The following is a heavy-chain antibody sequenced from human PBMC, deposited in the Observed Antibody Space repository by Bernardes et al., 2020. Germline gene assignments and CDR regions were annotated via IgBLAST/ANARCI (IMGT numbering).Heavy chain of an antibody. CDR1: GGSISSSSYY. J-gene: IGHJ6*04. CDR3: ARPALGVGYYYYYGMDV. Sequence: SETLSLTCTVSGGSISSSSYYWGWIRQPPGKGLEWIGSIYYSGSTYYNPSLKSRVTISVDTSKNQFSLKLSSVTAADTAVYYCARPALGVGYYYYYGMDVWGKGTTVTVSS. V-gene: IGHV4-39*01. CDR2: IYYSGST. D-gene: IGHD2-15*01.